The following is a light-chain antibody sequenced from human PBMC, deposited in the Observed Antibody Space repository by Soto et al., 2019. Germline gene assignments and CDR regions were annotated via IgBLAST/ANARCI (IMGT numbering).Light chain of an antibody. CDR2: DAS. CDR1: QSVYDY. Sequence: EIVLTQSPATLSLSPGERATLSCRASQSVYDYLAWYQQKPGQAPRLLIYDASNRATGIPARFSGSGSGTEFTLTTSSLEPEDFAAYYCQQHSNWPRYTFGQGTKLEIK. CDR3: QQHSNWPRYT. V-gene: IGKV3-11*01. J-gene: IGKJ2*01.